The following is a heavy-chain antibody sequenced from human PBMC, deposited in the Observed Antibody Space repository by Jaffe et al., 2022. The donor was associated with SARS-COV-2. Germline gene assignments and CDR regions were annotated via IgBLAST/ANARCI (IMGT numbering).Heavy chain of an antibody. V-gene: IGHV4-4*02. CDR3: VRAPSNSFPWGSYRRTFES. CDR1: GVSISTNNW. CDR2: IYESGST. J-gene: IGHJ4*02. Sequence: QVQLQESGPGLVRPSGTLSLTCAVSGVSISTNNWWTWVRQPPGKGLEWIGEIYESGSTNYNPSLRSRVTILVDKSKNHFSLKVNSAIAADTAVYYCVRAPSNSFPWGSYRRTFESWGQGTLVTVSP. D-gene: IGHD3-16*02.